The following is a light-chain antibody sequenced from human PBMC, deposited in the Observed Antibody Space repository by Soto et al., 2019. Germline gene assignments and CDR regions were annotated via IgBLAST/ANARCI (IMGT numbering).Light chain of an antibody. V-gene: IGLV2-14*01. J-gene: IGLJ1*01. CDR1: SSDVGGYNY. CDR3: SSYTSSSTLV. CDR2: DVS. Sequence: QSALTQPASVSGSPGQSITISCTGTSSDVGGYNYVSCYQQHPGKAPKLMIYDVSNRPSGVSNRFSGSKSGNTASPTISGLQAEDEADYYCSSYTSSSTLVFGTGTKVTVL.